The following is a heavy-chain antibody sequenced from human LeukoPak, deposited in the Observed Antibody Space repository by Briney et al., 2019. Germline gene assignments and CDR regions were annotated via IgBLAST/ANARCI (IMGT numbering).Heavy chain of an antibody. V-gene: IGHV3-23*01. CDR2: ISGSGGSR. D-gene: IGHD6-19*01. Sequence: GGSLRLSCAASGFTFTNYVMTWVRQAPGKGLEWVSGISGSGGSRYYADSVKDRFTISRDNSKNKLYLQMNSLRTADTAIYYCARELYPSPLAVAGRGTFDNWGQGILVSVAS. CDR3: ARELYPSPLAVAGRGTFDN. J-gene: IGHJ4*02. CDR1: GFTFTNYV.